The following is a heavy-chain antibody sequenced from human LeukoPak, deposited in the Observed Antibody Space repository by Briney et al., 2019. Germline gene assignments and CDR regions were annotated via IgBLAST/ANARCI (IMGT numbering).Heavy chain of an antibody. CDR1: GFTFSSYA. J-gene: IGHJ5*02. CDR2: ISGSGGST. D-gene: IGHD3-16*01. V-gene: IGHV3-23*01. CDR3: AKRIVGLLSLGYRWFDP. Sequence: TGGSLRLSCAASGFTFSSYAMSWVRQAPGKGLEWVSAISGSGGSTYYADSVKGRFTISRDNSKNTLYLQMNSLRAEDTAVYYCAKRIVGLLSLGYRWFDPWGQGTLVTVSS.